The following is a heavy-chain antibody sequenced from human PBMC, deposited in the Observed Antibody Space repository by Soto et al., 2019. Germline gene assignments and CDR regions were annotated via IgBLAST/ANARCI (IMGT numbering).Heavy chain of an antibody. D-gene: IGHD3-3*01. CDR2: IRDKAASYNT. CDR3: ARDWSGASDY. CDR1: GFTFSDHR. Sequence: EVQLVESGGGLVQPGGSLRLSCAASGFTFSDHRMNWVRQAPGKGLEWVGRIRDKAASYNTEYSASVKGRFTISRDESRNSLYLQMNGLITEDTALYYCARDWSGASDYWGQGTLVTVSS. J-gene: IGHJ4*02. V-gene: IGHV3-72*01.